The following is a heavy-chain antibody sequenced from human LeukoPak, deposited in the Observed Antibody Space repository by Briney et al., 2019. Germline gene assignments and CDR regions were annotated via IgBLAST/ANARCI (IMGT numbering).Heavy chain of an antibody. Sequence: GGSLRLFCAASGFTVSSNFMSWVRQAPGQGLEWVSVIYSGGRTYYADSVKGRFTISRDNSKNTLDLQMNSLRAEDTAVYYCARSIAARYFDYWGQGTLVTVSS. D-gene: IGHD6-6*01. V-gene: IGHV3-66*01. CDR1: GFTVSSNF. CDR3: ARSIAARYFDY. CDR2: IYSGGRT. J-gene: IGHJ4*02.